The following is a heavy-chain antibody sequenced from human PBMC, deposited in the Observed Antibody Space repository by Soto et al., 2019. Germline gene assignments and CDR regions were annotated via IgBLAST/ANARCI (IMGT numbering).Heavy chain of an antibody. J-gene: IGHJ4*02. D-gene: IGHD5-18*01. CDR3: AKSFCGYSYGYFDY. CDR1: GFTFSSYA. Sequence: GGSLRLSCAASGFTFSSYAMSWVRQAPGKGLEWVSAIVGNAGGTYYADSVKGRFTISRDNSKNTLYLQMNGLRAEDTAVYYCAKSFCGYSYGYFDYWGQGTLVTVSS. CDR2: IVGNAGGT. V-gene: IGHV3-23*01.